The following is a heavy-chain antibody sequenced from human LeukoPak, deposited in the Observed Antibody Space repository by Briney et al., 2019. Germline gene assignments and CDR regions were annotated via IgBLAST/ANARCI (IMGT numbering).Heavy chain of an antibody. CDR1: GFSFDDYA. J-gene: IGHJ4*02. CDR3: AKDLDSSGYYYPN. CDR2: ISWNGGSI. D-gene: IGHD3-22*01. V-gene: IGHV3-9*01. Sequence: GGSLRLSCAASGFSFDDYAMHWVRQAPGKGLEWVSGISWNGGSIGFADSVKGRFTISRDNSKNVLYLQMNSLRIEDTAVYYCAKDLDSSGYYYPNWGQGTLVTVSS.